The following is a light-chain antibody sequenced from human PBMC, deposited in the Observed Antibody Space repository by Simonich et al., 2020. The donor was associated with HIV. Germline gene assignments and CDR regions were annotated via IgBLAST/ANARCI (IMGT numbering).Light chain of an antibody. CDR1: QSVSSH. CDR3: QQRSNWSMYT. J-gene: IGKJ2*01. Sequence: EIVLTQSPATLSLSPGERATLSCRASQSVSSHLAWYQQKPGQAPRLLIYDASNRATGIPARFSGSGSGTDFTLTISSLEPEDFAVYYCQQRSNWSMYTFGQGTKLEIK. V-gene: IGKV3-11*01. CDR2: DAS.